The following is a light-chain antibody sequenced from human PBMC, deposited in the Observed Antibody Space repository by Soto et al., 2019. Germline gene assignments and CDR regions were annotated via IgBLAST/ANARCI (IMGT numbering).Light chain of an antibody. CDR3: MQALQVPIT. J-gene: IGKJ5*01. CDR2: FGS. V-gene: IGKV2-28*01. CDR1: QSLLHSHGYNY. Sequence: DIVMTQIPVSLPVTPGEPASISCKSSQSLLHSHGYNYMDWYLQKAGQSPQLLIYFGSYRASGVPDRFSGSGSGTNFTLRISRVETEDFGIYYCMQALQVPITFGQGTRLEIK.